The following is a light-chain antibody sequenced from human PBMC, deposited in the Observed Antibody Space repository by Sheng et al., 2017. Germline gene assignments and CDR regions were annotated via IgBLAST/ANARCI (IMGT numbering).Light chain of an antibody. V-gene: IGKV1-6*01. CDR3: QQYDSYPVT. CDR1: QVIRKD. Sequence: AIQMTQSPSSLSASVGDRVTITCRASQVIRKDLSWYQQKPGEAPKLLISAASNLQSGVPSRFSGSGSGTDFTLTITSLQPDDFATYYCQQYDSYPVTFGGGTKVEIK. CDR2: AAS. J-gene: IGKJ4*01.